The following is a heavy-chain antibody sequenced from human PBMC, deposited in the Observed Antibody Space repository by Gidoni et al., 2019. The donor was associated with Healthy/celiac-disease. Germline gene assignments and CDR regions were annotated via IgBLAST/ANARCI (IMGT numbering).Heavy chain of an antibody. D-gene: IGHD2-15*01. CDR3: ARDRTGYCSGGSCYPDY. Sequence: QVQLVESGGGVVQPGRSLRLSCAASGFPLSSYGMHWVRQAPGKGLEWVGVIWYDGSNKYYADSVKGRVTISRDNSKNTLYMQMNSLRAEDTAVYYCARDRTGYCSGGSCYPDYWGQGTLVTVSS. CDR1: GFPLSSYG. CDR2: IWYDGSNK. J-gene: IGHJ4*02. V-gene: IGHV3-33*01.